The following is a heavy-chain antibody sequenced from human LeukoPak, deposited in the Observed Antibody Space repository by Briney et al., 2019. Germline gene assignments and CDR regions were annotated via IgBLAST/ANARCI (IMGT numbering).Heavy chain of an antibody. CDR2: ISGSGGST. CDR3: AFHYYDFWSGYYTPDYYYYYVMDV. D-gene: IGHD3-3*01. J-gene: IGHJ6*02. CDR1: GFTFSSYA. Sequence: GGSLRLSCAASGFTFSSYAMSWVRQAPGKGLEWVSAISGSGGSTYYADSVKGRFTISRDNSKNTLYLQMNSLRAEDTAVYYCAFHYYDFWSGYYTPDYYYYYVMDVWGQGTTLTVSS. V-gene: IGHV3-23*01.